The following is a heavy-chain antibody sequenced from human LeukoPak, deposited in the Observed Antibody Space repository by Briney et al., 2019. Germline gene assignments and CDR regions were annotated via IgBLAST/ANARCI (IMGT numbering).Heavy chain of an antibody. Sequence: ASVKVSCKASGYTFTSYDINWVRQATGQGLEWMGWMNPNGGNTGYAQKFQGRVTITRNTSISTAYMELSSLRTEDTAVYYCARGMYDSSGFLLRTSARPLDYWGQGTLVTVSS. J-gene: IGHJ4*02. CDR3: ARGMYDSSGFLLRTSARPLDY. V-gene: IGHV1-8*03. CDR2: MNPNGGNT. D-gene: IGHD3-22*01. CDR1: GYTFTSYD.